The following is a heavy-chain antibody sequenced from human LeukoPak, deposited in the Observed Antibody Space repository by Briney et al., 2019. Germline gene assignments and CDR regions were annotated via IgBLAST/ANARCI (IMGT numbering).Heavy chain of an antibody. D-gene: IGHD3-22*01. J-gene: IGHJ4*02. CDR2: ISSDSSTI. CDR1: GFTFSTYS. V-gene: IGHV3-48*01. CDR3: AKDQLTYYFDSSGYYPLAY. Sequence: GGSLRLSCAASGFTFSTYSINWVRQAPGKGLEWVSYISSDSSTIYYADSLKGRFTISRDNSKNTLYLQMNSLRAEDTAVYYCAKDQLTYYFDSSGYYPLAYWGQGTLVTVSS.